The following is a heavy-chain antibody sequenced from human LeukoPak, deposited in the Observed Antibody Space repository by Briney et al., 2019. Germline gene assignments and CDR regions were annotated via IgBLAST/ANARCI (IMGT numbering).Heavy chain of an antibody. J-gene: IGHJ4*02. CDR2: LKGDGSDK. CDR3: ARDEGSGWYVY. CDR1: GLTFSIFE. D-gene: IGHD6-19*01. V-gene: IGHV3-7*04. Sequence: GASLRHSCAASGLTFSIFEMNYVRQAPGKGLELVANLKGDGSDKKYLDSVKGRFTIYGKNAKNSMYLQMNRLNNDESAVYYCARDEGSGWYVYWGQGILVIVFS.